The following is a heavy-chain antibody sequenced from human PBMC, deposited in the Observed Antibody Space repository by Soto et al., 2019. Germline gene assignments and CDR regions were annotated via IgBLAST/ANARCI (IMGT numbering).Heavy chain of an antibody. J-gene: IGHJ6*02. Sequence: EVQLVGSGGGLVQPGGSLRLSCAASGFTFSTYWMSWVRQAPGKGLEWVANIKEDGSEKYYVDSVEGRFTISRDNAKNSLYLQMTSLRAEDTALYYCARGWGYFDSSGFPYLYAMDVWGQGTTVTVSS. CDR2: IKEDGSEK. V-gene: IGHV3-7*01. D-gene: IGHD3-22*01. CDR1: GFTFSTYW. CDR3: ARGWGYFDSSGFPYLYAMDV.